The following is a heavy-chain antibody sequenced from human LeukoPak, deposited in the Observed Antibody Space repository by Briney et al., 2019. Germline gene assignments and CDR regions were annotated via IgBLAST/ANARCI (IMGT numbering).Heavy chain of an antibody. Sequence: PGRSLRLSCAAPGFTFSSYAMHSVRQAPRKGLEWVAVISYDGSNKYYADSVKGRFTISRDNAKNSLFLQMNSLRAEDTAVYCARVLRYCSGGNCYSGGLGYMDVWGKGTTVTISS. D-gene: IGHD2-15*01. CDR2: ISYDGSNK. J-gene: IGHJ6*03. CDR1: GFTFSSYA. CDR3: ARVLRYCSGGNCYSGGLGYMDV. V-gene: IGHV3-30*04.